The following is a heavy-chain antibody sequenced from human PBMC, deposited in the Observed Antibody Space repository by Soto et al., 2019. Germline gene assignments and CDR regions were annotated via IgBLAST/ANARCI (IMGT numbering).Heavy chain of an antibody. D-gene: IGHD3-22*01. J-gene: IGHJ3*02. CDR2: INHSGST. Sequence: TLSLTCAVYGWSFSGYYLSWILQPPGKGLEWIGEINHSGSTNYNPSLKSRVTISVDTSKNQFSLKLSPVTAADTAVYYCARGLYYYDSSGDAFDIWGQGTMVTVSS. V-gene: IGHV4-34*01. CDR3: ARGLYYYDSSGDAFDI. CDR1: GWSFSGYY.